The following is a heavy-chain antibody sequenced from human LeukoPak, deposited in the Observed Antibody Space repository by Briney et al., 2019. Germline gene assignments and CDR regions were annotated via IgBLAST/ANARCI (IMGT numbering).Heavy chain of an antibody. J-gene: IGHJ3*02. V-gene: IGHV5-51*01. CDR1: GYSFTSYW. D-gene: IGHD2-2*02. CDR3: ARRLYCSSTSCYTRGAFDI. Sequence: GESLKISCKGSGYSFTSYWIGWVRQMPGKGLEWMGIIYPGDSDTRYSPSFQGQVTISADKSISTAYLQWSSLKASDTAMYYCARRLYCSSTSCYTRGAFDIWGQGAMVTVSS. CDR2: IYPGDSDT.